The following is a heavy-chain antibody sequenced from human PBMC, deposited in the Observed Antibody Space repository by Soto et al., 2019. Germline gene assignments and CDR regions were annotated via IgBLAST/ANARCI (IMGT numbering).Heavy chain of an antibody. CDR3: ARAVTWGLDV. CDR2: ISRSSTGI. Sequence: EVPLVESGGGLVQPGGSLRLSCAASGFTFSLYSMSWVRQAPGKGLEWVSYISRSSTGIHYADSVKGRFTISRDDATNSMHLEMNSLRGGDTAVYSCARAVTWGLDVWGQGTTVSISS. J-gene: IGHJ6*02. CDR1: GFTFSLYS. V-gene: IGHV3-48*01. D-gene: IGHD3-10*01.